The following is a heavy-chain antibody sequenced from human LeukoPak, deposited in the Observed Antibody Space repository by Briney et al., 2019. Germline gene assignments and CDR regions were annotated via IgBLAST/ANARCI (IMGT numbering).Heavy chain of an antibody. D-gene: IGHD3-3*02. CDR1: GGSFSGYY. V-gene: IGHV4-34*01. J-gene: IGHJ3*02. CDR2: IYYSGST. Sequence: SETLSLTCAVYGGSFSGYYWSWIRQPPGKGLEWIGSIYYSGSTYYNPSLKSRVTISVDTSKNQFSLKLSSVTAADTAVYYCARRVGPIFAFDIWGQGTMVTVSS. CDR3: ARRVGPIFAFDI.